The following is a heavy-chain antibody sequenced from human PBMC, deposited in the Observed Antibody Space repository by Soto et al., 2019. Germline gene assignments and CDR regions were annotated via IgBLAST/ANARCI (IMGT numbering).Heavy chain of an antibody. CDR1: GYTFTGYY. Sequence: GASVKVSCKASGYTFTGYYMHWVRQAPGQGLEWMGWINPNSGGTNYAQKFQGSVTMTRDTSLSTAYLELSRLRSDDTAVYYCARDEDGYNERGSDYWGQGTLVTVSS. D-gene: IGHD5-12*01. J-gene: IGHJ4*02. CDR2: INPNSGGT. V-gene: IGHV1-2*02. CDR3: ARDEDGYNERGSDY.